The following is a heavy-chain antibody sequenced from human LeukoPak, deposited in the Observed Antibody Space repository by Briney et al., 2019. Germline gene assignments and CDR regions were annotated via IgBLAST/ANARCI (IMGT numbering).Heavy chain of an antibody. J-gene: IGHJ4*02. CDR1: GFTVSTNY. CDR2: IYRHGGT. V-gene: IGHV3-66*01. D-gene: IGHD3-16*01. CDR3: ARDVIYDSEIYSYGDS. Sequence: GGSLRLSCAASGFTVSTNYVSWVRQAPGKGLEWVSVIYRHGGTAYADSVQGRFSISRDNSKNTVDPQMNSLRAEDTAVYYCARDVIYDSEIYSYGDSWGQGTLVTVSS.